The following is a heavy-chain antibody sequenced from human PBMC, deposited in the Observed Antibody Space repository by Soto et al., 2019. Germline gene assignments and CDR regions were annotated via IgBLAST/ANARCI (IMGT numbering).Heavy chain of an antibody. D-gene: IGHD6-19*01. V-gene: IGHV4-59*01. J-gene: IGHJ4*02. CDR1: GGSITTYY. CDR3: ARGRRSGWYHFDS. CDR2: IHSEGST. Sequence: QVKLQESAPGLVKPSETLSLTCSASGGSITTYYWSWFRQPPGKGLEWIGYIHSEGSTNYKPSLKRRVTSLVDTSQNHFSLKLTSVTAADTAVYFCARGRRSGWYHFDSWGQGTLVTVSS.